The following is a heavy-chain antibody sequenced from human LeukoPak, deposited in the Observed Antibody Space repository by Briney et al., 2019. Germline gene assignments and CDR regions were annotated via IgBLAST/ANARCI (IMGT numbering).Heavy chain of an antibody. D-gene: IGHD6-19*01. CDR2: INHSGST. Sequence: SETLSLTCAVYGGSFSGYYWSWIRQPPGKGLEWIGEINHSGSTNYNPSLKSRVTISVDTSKNQFSLKLSSVTAADTAVYYCARFQGSSVPYYYYGMDVWGQGTTVTVSS. V-gene: IGHV4-34*01. CDR3: ARFQGSSVPYYYYGMDV. J-gene: IGHJ6*02. CDR1: GGSFSGYY.